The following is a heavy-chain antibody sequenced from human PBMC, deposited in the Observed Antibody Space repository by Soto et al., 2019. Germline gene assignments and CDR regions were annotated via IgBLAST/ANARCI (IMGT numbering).Heavy chain of an antibody. Sequence: QMQLVQSGPEVKKPGTSVKASCKASGFTFTSSAVQWVRQARGQRLEWIGWIVVGSGNTNYAQKFQERVTITRDMSTSTAYMELSSLRSEDTAVYYCAAEPLGSVYYFDYWGQGTLVTVSS. D-gene: IGHD2-15*01. CDR2: IVVGSGNT. CDR3: AAEPLGSVYYFDY. J-gene: IGHJ4*02. CDR1: GFTFTSSA. V-gene: IGHV1-58*01.